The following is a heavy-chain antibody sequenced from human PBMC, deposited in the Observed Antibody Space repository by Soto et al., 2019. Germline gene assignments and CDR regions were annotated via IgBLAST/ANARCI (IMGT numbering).Heavy chain of an antibody. D-gene: IGHD3-10*01. CDR1: GYTFTSYG. J-gene: IGHJ5*02. CDR3: ARVFGLLWFGARFAPSNWFDP. V-gene: IGHV1-18*01. CDR2: ISAYNGNT. Sequence: ASVKVSCKASGYTFTSYGISWVRQAPGQGLEWMGWISAYNGNTNYAQKLQGRVTMTTDTSTSTAYMELRSLRSDDAAVYYCARVFGLLWFGARFAPSNWFDPWGPGTLVTVSS.